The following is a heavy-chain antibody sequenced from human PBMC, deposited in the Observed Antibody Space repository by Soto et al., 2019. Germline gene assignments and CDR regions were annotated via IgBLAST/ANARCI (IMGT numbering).Heavy chain of an antibody. V-gene: IGHV1-2*02. CDR3: AREIEVAGSRSFDH. CDR1: GYTFTAYY. J-gene: IGHJ4*02. CDR2: INPNSGGT. D-gene: IGHD6-19*01. Sequence: ASVKVSCKTSGYTFTAYYIHWVRQAPGQGLEWMGWINPNSGGTNSAQKFQGRVTLTWDTSISTAYMDLSRLRSDDTAVYYCAREIEVAGSRSFDHWGQGTSVTVSS.